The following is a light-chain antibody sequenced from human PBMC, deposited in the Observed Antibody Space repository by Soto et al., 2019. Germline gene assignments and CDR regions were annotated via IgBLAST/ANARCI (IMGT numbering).Light chain of an antibody. CDR2: DAS. Sequence: EILLTQSPATLSLSPGERATLSCRASQSVSSYLAWYQQKPGQAPRLLIYDASNRATGIPARFSGSGSGTDFTLTISSLEPEDFAVYYCQQRSSWPPFTVGGGTKVEIK. CDR3: QQRSSWPPFT. V-gene: IGKV3-11*01. J-gene: IGKJ4*02. CDR1: QSVSSY.